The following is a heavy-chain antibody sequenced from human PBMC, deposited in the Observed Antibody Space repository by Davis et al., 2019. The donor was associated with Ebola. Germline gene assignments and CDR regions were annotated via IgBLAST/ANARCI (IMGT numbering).Heavy chain of an antibody. J-gene: IGHJ4*02. V-gene: IGHV4-61*08. Sequence: SETLSLTCAVSGGSISSGGYSWSWIRQPPGKGLEWIGYIYYSGSTNYNPSLKSRVTMSVDTSKNQFSLKLSSVTAADTAVYYCARGATVTTYYFDYWGQGTLVTVSS. D-gene: IGHD4-17*01. CDR1: GGSISSGGYS. CDR3: ARGATVTTYYFDY. CDR2: IYYSGST.